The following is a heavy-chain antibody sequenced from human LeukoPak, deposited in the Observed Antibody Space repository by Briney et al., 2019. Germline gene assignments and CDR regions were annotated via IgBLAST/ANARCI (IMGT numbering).Heavy chain of an antibody. V-gene: IGHV4-34*01. Sequence: ASETLSLTCAVYGGSFSGYYWSWIRQPPGKGLEWIGEINHSGSTNYNPSPKSRVTISVDTSKNQFSLKLSSVTAADTAVYYCARGIAAAGHSVFDYWGQGTLVTVSS. CDR3: ARGIAAAGHSVFDY. CDR2: INHSGST. CDR1: GGSFSGYY. D-gene: IGHD6-13*01. J-gene: IGHJ4*02.